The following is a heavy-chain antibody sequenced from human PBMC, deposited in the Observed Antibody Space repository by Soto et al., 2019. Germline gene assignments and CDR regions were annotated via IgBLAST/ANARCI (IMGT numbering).Heavy chain of an antibody. D-gene: IGHD3-10*01. CDR3: ERKDYYDSGIYYFEY. J-gene: IGHJ4*01. CDR1: GYTFTRYP. Sequence: QVQLVQSGAEVQKPGASVKVSCKASGYTFTRYPIHWVRQAPGQRLEWMGWINAANGDTGYSQRFQGRVTLTRDNPASTVYMELSSLRSEDTAVYYCERKDYYDSGIYYFEYWGQGTLVTVSS. V-gene: IGHV1-3*01. CDR2: INAANGDT.